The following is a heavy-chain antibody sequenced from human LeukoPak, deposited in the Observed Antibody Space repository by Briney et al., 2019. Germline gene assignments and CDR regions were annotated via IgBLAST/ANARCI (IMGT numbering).Heavy chain of an antibody. J-gene: IGHJ3*02. CDR2: INHSGST. Sequence: SETLSLTCAVYGGSFSGYYWSWIRQPPGKGLEWIGEINHSGSTNYNPSLKSRVTISVDTSKTQFSLKLSSVTAADTAVYYCARVKRQPPYAFDIWGQGTMVTVSS. D-gene: IGHD6-13*01. CDR3: ARVKRQPPYAFDI. V-gene: IGHV4-34*01. CDR1: GGSFSGYY.